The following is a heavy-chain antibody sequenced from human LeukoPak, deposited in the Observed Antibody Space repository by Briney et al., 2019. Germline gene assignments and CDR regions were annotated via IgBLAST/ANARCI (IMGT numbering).Heavy chain of an antibody. CDR2: IYTSGST. D-gene: IGHD3-22*01. Sequence: SGTLSLTCTVSGGSISSYYWSWIRQPAGKGLEWIGRIYTSGSTNYNPSLKSRVTMSVDTSKNQFSLKLSSVTAAGTAVYYCARGDSSGYPREGFDYWGQGTLVTVSS. CDR3: ARGDSSGYPREGFDY. CDR1: GGSISSYY. V-gene: IGHV4-4*07. J-gene: IGHJ4*02.